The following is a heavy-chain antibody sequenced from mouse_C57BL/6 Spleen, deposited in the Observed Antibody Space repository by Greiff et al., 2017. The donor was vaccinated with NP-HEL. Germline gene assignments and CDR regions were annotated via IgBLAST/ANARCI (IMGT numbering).Heavy chain of an antibody. CDR1: GFTFSDYG. Sequence: VQLKQSGGGLVKPGGSLKLSCAASGFTFSDYGMHWVRQAPEKGLEWVAYISSGSSTIYYADTVKGRFTISRDNAKNTLFLQMTSLRSEDTAMYYCARPLTTVVAPYFDYWGQGTTLTVSS. D-gene: IGHD1-1*01. CDR2: ISSGSSTI. V-gene: IGHV5-17*01. J-gene: IGHJ2*01. CDR3: ARPLTTVVAPYFDY.